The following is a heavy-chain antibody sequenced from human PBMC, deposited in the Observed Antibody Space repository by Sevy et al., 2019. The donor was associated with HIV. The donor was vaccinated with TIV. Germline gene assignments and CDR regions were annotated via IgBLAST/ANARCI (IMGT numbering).Heavy chain of an antibody. CDR2: IKSKTDGGTT. J-gene: IGHJ4*02. CDR1: AFTFSNAW. V-gene: IGHV3-15*01. CDR3: TAVLLWFGELIF. Sequence: GGSLRLSCAASAFTFSNAWKSWVRQAPGKGLEWVGRIKSKTDGGTTDYAAPVKGRFTISRDDSKNTLYLQMNSLKTEDTAVYYCTAVLLWFGELIFWGQGTLVTVSS. D-gene: IGHD3-10*01.